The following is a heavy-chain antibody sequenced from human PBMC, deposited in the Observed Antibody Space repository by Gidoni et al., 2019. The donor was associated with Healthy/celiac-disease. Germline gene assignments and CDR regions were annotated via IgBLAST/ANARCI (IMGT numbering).Heavy chain of an antibody. CDR3: ARDRVTGTLDY. CDR1: GFTFSSYA. D-gene: IGHD1-20*01. Sequence: QVQLVESGGGVVQPGRSLRLSCAAPGFTFSSYAMHWVRQAPGTGLEWVAVISYDGSNKYYADSVKGRFTISRDNSKNTLYLQMNSLRAEDTAVYYCARDRVTGTLDYWGQGTLVTVSS. CDR2: ISYDGSNK. J-gene: IGHJ4*02. V-gene: IGHV3-30-3*01.